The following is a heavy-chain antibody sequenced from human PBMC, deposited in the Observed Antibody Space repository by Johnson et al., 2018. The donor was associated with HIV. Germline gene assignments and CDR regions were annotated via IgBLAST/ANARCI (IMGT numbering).Heavy chain of an antibody. CDR2: IWHDGSNK. D-gene: IGHD2-21*01. V-gene: IGHV3-30*19. CDR1: GFTLSNYG. Sequence: QMQLVESGGGVVQPGRSLRLSCAASGFTLSNYGMHWVRQAPGKGLEWVAVIWHDGSNKYYAESVKGRFTISRDSYKNTLYLQMNSLRAEDTAVYFCARDSLDGEYAFDIWGQGTMLTVSS. J-gene: IGHJ3*02. CDR3: ARDSLDGEYAFDI.